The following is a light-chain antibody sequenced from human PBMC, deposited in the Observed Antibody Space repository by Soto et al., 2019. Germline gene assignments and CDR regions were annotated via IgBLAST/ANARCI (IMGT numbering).Light chain of an antibody. CDR3: QQTHSTTVT. J-gene: IGKJ5*01. V-gene: IGKV1-39*01. Sequence: DIHMTQSPPHLHASVGARLTLTARTSQNIYKYLNWYQQKPGKAPKXXMYAASSVQNGVPLRFSGSGSGTDFTLTISSLQHEDFATYYCQQTHSTTVTFGQGTRLEIK. CDR1: QNIYKY. CDR2: AAS.